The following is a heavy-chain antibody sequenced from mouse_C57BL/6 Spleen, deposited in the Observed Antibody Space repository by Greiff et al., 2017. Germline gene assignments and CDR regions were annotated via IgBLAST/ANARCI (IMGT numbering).Heavy chain of an antibody. J-gene: IGHJ4*01. Sequence: EVQLVESGGGLVQPGGSLSPSCAASGFTFTDYYMSWVRQPPGKALEWLGFSRNKANGYTTEYSASVKGRFTISRDNSQSILYLQMNALRAEDSATYYCARYRPYAMDYWGQGTSVTVSS. V-gene: IGHV7-3*01. CDR3: ARYRPYAMDY. CDR1: GFTFTDYY. CDR2: SRNKANGYTT.